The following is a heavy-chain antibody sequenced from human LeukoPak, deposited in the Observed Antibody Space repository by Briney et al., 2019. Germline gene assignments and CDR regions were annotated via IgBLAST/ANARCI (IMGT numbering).Heavy chain of an antibody. CDR2: ISSGSSTT. D-gene: IGHD6-6*01. J-gene: IGHJ4*02. V-gene: IGHV3-48*01. CDR1: GFTFSSYS. CDR3: ARDIIATPPGY. Sequence: GGSLRLSCAASGFTFSSYSMNWVRQAPGKGLEWVSYISSGSSTTYYADSVKGRFTISRDNAKNSLYLQMNSLRAEDTAVYYCARDIIATPPGYWGQGTLVAVSS.